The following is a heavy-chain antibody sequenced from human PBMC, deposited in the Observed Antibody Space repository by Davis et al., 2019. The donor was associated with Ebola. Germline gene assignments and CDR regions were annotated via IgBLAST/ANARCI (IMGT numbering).Heavy chain of an antibody. CDR1: GYTFTSYY. CDR3: AAGGSRGGFDV. J-gene: IGHJ3*01. D-gene: IGHD1-26*01. V-gene: IGHV1-46*01. CDR2: INPSGGSI. Sequence: ASVKVSCKASGYTFTSYYMHWVRQAPGQGLEWMGIINPSGGSIIYAHKFEDRVTMTEDTSTHTAHMELSSLRSDDSAVYYCAAGGSRGGFDVWGQGTRVTVS.